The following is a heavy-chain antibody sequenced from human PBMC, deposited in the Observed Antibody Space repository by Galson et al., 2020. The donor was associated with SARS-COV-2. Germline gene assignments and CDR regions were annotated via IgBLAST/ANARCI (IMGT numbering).Heavy chain of an antibody. V-gene: IGHV3-64D*09. Sequence: GESLKISCSASGFTFSSFAMHWVRQAPGKGLQYVSAISRKGDSTYYVDSVKGRFTMSRDNSKNTLYLQMSSLRAEDTAVYYCVKEGYCSITSCDAVHYWYYGMDVWGQGTTVTVSS. J-gene: IGHJ6*02. CDR2: ISRKGDST. D-gene: IGHD2-2*01. CDR3: VKEGYCSITSCDAVHYWYYGMDV. CDR1: GFTFSSFA.